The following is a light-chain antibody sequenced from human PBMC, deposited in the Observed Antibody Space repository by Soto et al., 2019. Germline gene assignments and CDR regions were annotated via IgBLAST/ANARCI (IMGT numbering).Light chain of an antibody. CDR3: QQYYTTLIT. Sequence: DIVMTQSPDSLAVSLGERATINCKSSQSVLYSSNNKNYLAWYKQKPGQPPKLVISWASTRESGVPDRFSGSGSGTNFTLTISSLQAEDVAVYYCQQYYTTLITFGQGTRLEIK. CDR1: QSVLYSSNNKNY. CDR2: WAS. V-gene: IGKV4-1*01. J-gene: IGKJ5*01.